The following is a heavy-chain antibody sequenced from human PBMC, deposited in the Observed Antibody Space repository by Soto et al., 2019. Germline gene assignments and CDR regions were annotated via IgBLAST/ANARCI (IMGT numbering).Heavy chain of an antibody. Sequence: PGGSLRLSCAASGFTFSSYSMNWVRQAPGKGLEWVSYISSSSSTIYYADSVKGRFTISRDNAKNSLYLQMNSLRAEDTAVYYCARDRYPYYDFWSGSLPYYYFGMDVWGQGTTVTVSS. CDR2: ISSSSSTI. D-gene: IGHD3-3*01. CDR1: GFTFSSYS. CDR3: ARDRYPYYDFWSGSLPYYYFGMDV. J-gene: IGHJ6*02. V-gene: IGHV3-48*01.